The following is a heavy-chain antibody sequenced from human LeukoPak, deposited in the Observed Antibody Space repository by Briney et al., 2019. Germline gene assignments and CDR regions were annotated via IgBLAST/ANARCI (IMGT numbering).Heavy chain of an antibody. CDR3: ARAIRYQLLSDY. D-gene: IGHD2-2*01. Sequence: ASVKVSCKASGYTFSTYDINWVRQATGQGLEWMGWMNPNSGNTGFAQKFQGRATTIRDTSISTAYMELSSLRSEDTAVYYCARAIRYQLLSDYWGQGTLVTVSS. J-gene: IGHJ4*02. CDR1: GYTFSTYD. CDR2: MNPNSGNT. V-gene: IGHV1-8*03.